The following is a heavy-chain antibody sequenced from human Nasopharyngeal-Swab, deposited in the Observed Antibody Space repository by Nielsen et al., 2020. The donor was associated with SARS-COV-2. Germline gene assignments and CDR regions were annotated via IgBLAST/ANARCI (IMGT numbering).Heavy chain of an antibody. J-gene: IGHJ5*02. CDR2: MYYSGNT. D-gene: IGHD6-19*01. Sequence: WIRQPPGKGLEWIGYMYYSGNTNYNPSLKSRVTISVDTSKNQFSLKLTSVTAADTAVYYCARYRSSNGWPQGNWFDPWGQGTLVTVSS. CDR3: ARYRSSNGWPQGNWFDP. V-gene: IGHV4-59*01.